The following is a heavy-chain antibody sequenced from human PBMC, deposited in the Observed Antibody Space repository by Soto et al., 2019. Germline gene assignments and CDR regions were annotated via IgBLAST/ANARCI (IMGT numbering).Heavy chain of an antibody. CDR1: GFTFSSYG. Sequence: GGSLRLSCAASGFTFSSYGMHWVRQAPGKGLEWVAVISYDGSNKYYADTVKGRFTISRDNSKNTLYLQMNSLRAEDTAVYYFAKSSAAYYYGSGGSWFDPWGQGTLVTVSS. CDR3: AKSSAAYYYGSGGSWFDP. CDR2: ISYDGSNK. J-gene: IGHJ5*02. D-gene: IGHD3-10*01. V-gene: IGHV3-30*18.